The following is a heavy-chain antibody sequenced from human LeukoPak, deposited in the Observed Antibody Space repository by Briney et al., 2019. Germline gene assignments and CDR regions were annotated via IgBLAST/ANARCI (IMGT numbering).Heavy chain of an antibody. CDR3: ARGTTAVGDY. Sequence: SQTLSVTCAISGDSVSSNSVAWNWIRQSPSRGLEWLGRTYYRSKWYNDYAVSVKSRIIINPDTSKNQFSLQLNSVTPEDTAVYYCARGTTAVGDYWGQGTLVTVSS. V-gene: IGHV6-1*01. CDR1: GDSVSSNSVA. CDR2: TYYRSKWYN. J-gene: IGHJ4*02. D-gene: IGHD5-18*01.